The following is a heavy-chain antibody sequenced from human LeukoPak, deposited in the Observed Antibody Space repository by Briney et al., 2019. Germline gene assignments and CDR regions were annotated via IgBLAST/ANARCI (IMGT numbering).Heavy chain of an antibody. CDR3: ARSPHILTGENFDY. V-gene: IGHV1-2*02. CDR2: INPNSGGT. D-gene: IGHD3-9*01. Sequence: ASVKVSCKASGYTFTGYYIHWVRQAPGQGPECMGWINPNSGGTKYAQRFQDRVSMTRDTSISTAYMHLSRLRSDDTAVYYCARSPHILTGENFDYWGQGTLVTVSS. CDR1: GYTFTGYY. J-gene: IGHJ4*02.